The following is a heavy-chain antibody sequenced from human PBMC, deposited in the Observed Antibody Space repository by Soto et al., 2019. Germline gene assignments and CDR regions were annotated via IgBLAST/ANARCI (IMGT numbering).Heavy chain of an antibody. J-gene: IGHJ6*02. CDR2: IIPISGTT. CDR3: ARVRCFNGLCHTADYGMDV. Sequence: QVQLVQSGTEVKKPGSSVKVSCKASGDVFRSYGINWVRQAPGQGLEWMGGIIPISGTTNYAQKFQGRVAITADESTDSVYMELSRLRSEDPAVYFCARVRCFNGLCHTADYGMDVWGQGTTVTVSS. CDR1: GDVFRSYG. V-gene: IGHV1-69*01. D-gene: IGHD2-8*01.